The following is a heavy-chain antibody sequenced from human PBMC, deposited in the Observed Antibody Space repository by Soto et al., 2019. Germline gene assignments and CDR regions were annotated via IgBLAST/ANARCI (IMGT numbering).Heavy chain of an antibody. CDR1: GFTFSSYG. CDR3: ARDSYLYYYGSGSYLASRELDY. D-gene: IGHD3-10*01. CDR2: IWYDGSNK. J-gene: IGHJ4*02. V-gene: IGHV3-33*01. Sequence: GGSLRLSCAASGFTFSSYGMHWVRQAPGKGLEWVAVIWYDGSNKYYADSVKGRFTISRDNSKNTLYLQMNSLRAEDTAVYYCARDSYLYYYGSGSYLASRELDYWGQGTLVTVSS.